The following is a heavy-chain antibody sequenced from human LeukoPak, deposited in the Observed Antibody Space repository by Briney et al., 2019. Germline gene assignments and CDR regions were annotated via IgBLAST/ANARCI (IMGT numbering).Heavy chain of an antibody. CDR1: GASMSSYY. V-gene: IGHV4-59*01. CDR2: IYYSGST. Sequence: SETLSLTCTVSGASMSSYYWTWIRQTPGKGLEWIGYIYYSGSTNYNPSLKSRVTISVDTSTNQFSLKLSSVTAADTAVYYCATVDWTRAIDYWGQGTLVTVSS. J-gene: IGHJ4*02. CDR3: ATVDWTRAIDY. D-gene: IGHD1-1*01.